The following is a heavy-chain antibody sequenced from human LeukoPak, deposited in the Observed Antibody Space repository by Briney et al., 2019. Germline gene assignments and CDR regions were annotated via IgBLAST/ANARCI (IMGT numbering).Heavy chain of an antibody. V-gene: IGHV4-34*01. CDR1: GESFSGYY. Sequence: SEILSLTCAVYGESFSGYYWSWIRQPPGKGLEWIGEINHSGSTNYNPSLKSRVTISVDTSKNQFSLKLSSVTAADTAVYYCARNSLQYPRRSWFDPWGQGTLVTVSS. CDR3: ARNSLQYPRRSWFDP. D-gene: IGHD4-11*01. CDR2: INHSGST. J-gene: IGHJ5*02.